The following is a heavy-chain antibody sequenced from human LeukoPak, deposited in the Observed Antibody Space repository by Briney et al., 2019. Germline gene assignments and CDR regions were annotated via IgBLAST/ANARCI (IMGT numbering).Heavy chain of an antibody. CDR2: IYYSGST. CDR3: ARERLAYCGGDCYDYFDY. J-gene: IGHJ4*02. CDR1: GGSISSYY. Sequence: PSETLSLTCTVSGGSISSYYWSWIRQPPGKGLEWIGYIYYSGSTNYNPSLKSRVTISVDTSKNQFSLQLSSVTAADTAVYYCARERLAYCGGDCYDYFDYWGQGTLVTVSS. D-gene: IGHD2-21*01. V-gene: IGHV4-59*01.